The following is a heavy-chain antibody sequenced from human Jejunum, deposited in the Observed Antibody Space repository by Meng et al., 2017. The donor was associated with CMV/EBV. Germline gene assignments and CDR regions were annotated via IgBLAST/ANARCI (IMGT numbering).Heavy chain of an antibody. J-gene: IGHJ6*02. D-gene: IGHD2-15*01. V-gene: IGHV4-61*07. CDR2: IFHSGGP. Sequence: ASVISVNYYWSWIRQTPGKGLEWIGYIFHSGGPNYNPSLESRVTISVDTSKNQFSLKLSSVTAADTAVYYCARQGDNNYYYTMDVWGQGTTVTVSS. CDR1: ASVISVNYY. CDR3: ARQGDNNYYYTMDV.